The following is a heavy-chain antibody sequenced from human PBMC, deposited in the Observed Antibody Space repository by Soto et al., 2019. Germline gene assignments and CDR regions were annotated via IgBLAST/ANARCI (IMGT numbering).Heavy chain of an antibody. V-gene: IGHV1-69*13. J-gene: IGHJ5*02. Sequence: ASVKVSCKASGGTFSSYAISWVRQAPGQGLEWMGGIIPIFGTANYAQKFQGRVTITADESTSTAYMELGSLRSEDTAVYYCVYCSSTSCYGGWFDPWGQGPLGTVSS. CDR3: VYCSSTSCYGGWFDP. CDR2: IIPIFGTA. CDR1: GGTFSSYA. D-gene: IGHD2-2*01.